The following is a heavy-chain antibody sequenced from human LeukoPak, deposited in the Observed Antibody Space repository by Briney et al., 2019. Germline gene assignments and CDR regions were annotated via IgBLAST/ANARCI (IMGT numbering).Heavy chain of an antibody. CDR3: ATPVYCSGGSCSSSTWFDP. CDR2: FDPEDGET. D-gene: IGHD2-15*01. V-gene: IGHV1-24*01. J-gene: IGHJ5*02. CDR1: GYTLTELS. Sequence: ASVKVSCKVFGYTLTELSMHWVRQAPGKGLEWMGGFDPEDGETIYAQKFQGRVTMTEDTSTDTAYMELSSLRSEDTAVYYCATPVYCSGGSCSSSTWFDPWGQGTLVTVSS.